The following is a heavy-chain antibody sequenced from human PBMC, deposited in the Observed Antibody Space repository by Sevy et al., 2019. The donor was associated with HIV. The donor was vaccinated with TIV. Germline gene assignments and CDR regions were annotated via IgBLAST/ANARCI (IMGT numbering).Heavy chain of an antibody. D-gene: IGHD3-3*01. CDR1: GGSISSYY. CDR2: IYYSGST. Sequence: SETLSLTCTVSGGSISSYYWSWIRQPPGKGLEWIGYIYYSGSTNYNPSLKSRVTISVDTSKNQFSLKLSSVTAADTAVYYCAREYYDFWSGSDYYYYMDVWGKGTTVTVSS. V-gene: IGHV4-59*01. J-gene: IGHJ6*03. CDR3: AREYYDFWSGSDYYYYMDV.